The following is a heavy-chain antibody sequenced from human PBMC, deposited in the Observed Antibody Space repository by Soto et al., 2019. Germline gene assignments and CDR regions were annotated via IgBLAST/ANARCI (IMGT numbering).Heavy chain of an antibody. CDR3: ARESGDYYDSSGFVDY. J-gene: IGHJ4*02. CDR1: GGSISSYY. D-gene: IGHD3-22*01. Sequence: KTSETLSLTCTVSGGSISSYYWSWIRQPPGKGLEWIGYIYYSGSTNYNPSLKSRVTISVDTSKNQFSLKLSSVTAADTAVYYCARESGDYYDSSGFVDYWGQGTLVTVSS. V-gene: IGHV4-59*01. CDR2: IYYSGST.